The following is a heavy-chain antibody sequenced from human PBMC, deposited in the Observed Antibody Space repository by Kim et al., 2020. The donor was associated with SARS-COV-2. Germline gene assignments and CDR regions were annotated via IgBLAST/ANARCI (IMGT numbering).Heavy chain of an antibody. V-gene: IGHV4-31*02. D-gene: IGHD1-7*01. Sequence: YYNPSLKSRFTISVDTSKNQFSLKLSSVTAADTAVYYCARLLELEGYFDYWGQGTLVTVSS. J-gene: IGHJ4*02. CDR3: ARLLELEGYFDY.